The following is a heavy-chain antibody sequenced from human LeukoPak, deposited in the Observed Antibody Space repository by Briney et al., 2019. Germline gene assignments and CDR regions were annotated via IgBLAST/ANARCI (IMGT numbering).Heavy chain of an antibody. CDR2: ISGSGGST. Sequence: GGSLRLSCAASGFAFSSYAMSWVRQAPGKGLEWVSAISGSGGSTYYADSVKGRFTISRDNSKNTLYLQMNSLRAEDTAVYYCAKSYYDSSGYSDYWGQGTLVTVSS. D-gene: IGHD3-22*01. CDR1: GFAFSSYA. V-gene: IGHV3-23*01. CDR3: AKSYYDSSGYSDY. J-gene: IGHJ4*02.